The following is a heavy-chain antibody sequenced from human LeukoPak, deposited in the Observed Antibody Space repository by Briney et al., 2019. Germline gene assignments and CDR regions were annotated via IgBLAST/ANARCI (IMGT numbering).Heavy chain of an antibody. J-gene: IGHJ6*03. V-gene: IGHV3-48*03. CDR2: ISSSGSTI. CDR3: ARAGVVVAAYYYYYMDV. CDR1: GFTFSSYE. Sequence: GGSLRLSCAASGFTFSSYEMNWVRQAPGKGLEWVSYISSSGSTIYYADSVKGRFTISRDNAKNSLYLQMNSLRAEDTAVYYCARAGVVVAAYYYYYMDVWGRGTTVTISS. D-gene: IGHD2-15*01.